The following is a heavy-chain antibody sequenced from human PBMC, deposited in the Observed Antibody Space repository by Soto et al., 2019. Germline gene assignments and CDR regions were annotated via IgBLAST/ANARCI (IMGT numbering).Heavy chain of an antibody. CDR1: GYSFTSYR. CDR3: ARHMDCSSTSCYDDYYYGMDV. Sequence: PGESLKISCKGSGYSFTSYRISWVRQMPGKGLEWMGRIDPSDSYTNYSPSFQGHVTISADKSISTAYLQWSSLKASDTAMYYCARHMDCSSTSCYDDYYYGMDVWGQGTTVTVSS. D-gene: IGHD2-2*01. CDR2: IDPSDSYT. J-gene: IGHJ6*02. V-gene: IGHV5-10-1*01.